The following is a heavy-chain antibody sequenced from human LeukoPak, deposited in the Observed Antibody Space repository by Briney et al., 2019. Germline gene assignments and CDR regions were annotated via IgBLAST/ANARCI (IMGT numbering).Heavy chain of an antibody. CDR1: GFTFCSYS. CDR3: AEGSSGLPFDY. D-gene: IGHD3-22*01. J-gene: IGHJ4*02. V-gene: IGHV3-23*01. CDR2: ISGSGGST. Sequence: GGSLRLSCAAPGFTFCSYSMRWGRQAPGEGVGGVSAISGSGGSTYYADSVKGRFTISRDNSKNTLYLQMNSLRAEDTAVYYCAEGSSGLPFDYWGQGTLVTVSS.